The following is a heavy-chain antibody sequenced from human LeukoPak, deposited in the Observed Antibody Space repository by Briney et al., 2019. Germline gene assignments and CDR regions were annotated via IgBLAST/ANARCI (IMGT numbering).Heavy chain of an antibody. D-gene: IGHD1-26*01. CDR3: ARGSGSHDY. CDR2: IYTSGST. CDR1: GGSISSYY. V-gene: IGHV4-4*07. J-gene: IGHJ4*02. Sequence: PSETLSLTCTVSGGSISSYYWSWIRQPAGKGLEWIGRIYTSGSTKYNPSLKSRVTMSVDTSKNQFSLNLSSVPTPDPAADSGARGSGSHDYWGQGTLVTVSS.